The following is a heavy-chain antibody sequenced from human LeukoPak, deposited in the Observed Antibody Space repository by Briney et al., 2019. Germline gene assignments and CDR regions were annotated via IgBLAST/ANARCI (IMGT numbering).Heavy chain of an antibody. D-gene: IGHD3/OR15-3a*01. CDR2: ISSDGSST. CDR1: GFTFSNYW. CDR3: ARPMISVMSLGADF. Sequence: GGSLTLSCADSGFTFSNYWMHWVRQAPGKGLVWVSCISSDGSSTNYADSVKGRFSISRDNAKNTLYLHMNSLRAEDTALYYCARPMISVMSLGADFWGQGSLVTVSS. J-gene: IGHJ4*02. V-gene: IGHV3-74*01.